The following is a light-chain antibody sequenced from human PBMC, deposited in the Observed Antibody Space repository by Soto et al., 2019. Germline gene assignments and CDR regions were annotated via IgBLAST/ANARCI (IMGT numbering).Light chain of an antibody. J-gene: IGLJ3*02. V-gene: IGLV2-14*03. CDR2: DVS. CDR3: CSYTTSSTWV. CDR1: SSDVGRYNY. Sequence: QSALTQPASVSGSPGQSITISCTGTSSDVGRYNYVSWYQQHPGKAPKLMIYDVSNWPSGVSNRFSGFKSGNTASLTISGLQAEDEADYYCCSYTTSSTWVFGGGTKLTVL.